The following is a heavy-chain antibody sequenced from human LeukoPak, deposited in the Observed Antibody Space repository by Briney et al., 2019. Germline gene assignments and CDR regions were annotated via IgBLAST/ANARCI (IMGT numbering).Heavy chain of an antibody. Sequence: GGSLRLSCAASGFTFSDYSMSWVRQPPGKGLEWVANIKQDGSEKFYVDSVKGRFTISRDNSKNTLYLQMNSLRAEDTAVYYCAKGGSYPIDYWGQGALVTVSS. V-gene: IGHV3-7*01. CDR2: IKQDGSEK. CDR3: AKGGSYPIDY. D-gene: IGHD1-26*01. J-gene: IGHJ4*02. CDR1: GFTFSDYS.